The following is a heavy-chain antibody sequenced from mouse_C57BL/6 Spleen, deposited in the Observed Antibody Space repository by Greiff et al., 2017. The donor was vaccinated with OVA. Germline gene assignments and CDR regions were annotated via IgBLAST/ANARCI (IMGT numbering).Heavy chain of an antibody. CDR1: GYTFTDYE. CDR2: IDPETGGT. Sequence: VKLVESGAELVRPGASVTLSCKASGYTFTDYEMHWVKQTPVHGLEWIGAIDPETGGTAYNQKFKGKAILTADKSSSTAYMELRSLTSEDSAVYYCTRDGSSPYYYAMDYWGQGTSVTVSS. V-gene: IGHV1-15*01. CDR3: TRDGSSPYYYAMDY. D-gene: IGHD1-1*01. J-gene: IGHJ4*01.